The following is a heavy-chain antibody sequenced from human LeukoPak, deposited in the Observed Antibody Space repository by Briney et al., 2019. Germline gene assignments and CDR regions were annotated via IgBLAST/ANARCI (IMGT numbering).Heavy chain of an antibody. CDR3: ARGNYDFWSGYHNAFDI. V-gene: IGHV1-69*04. D-gene: IGHD3-3*01. CDR1: GFTFSSYA. Sequence: GGSLRLSCAASGFTFSSYAISWVRQAPGQGLEWMGRIIPILGIANYAQKFQGRVTITADKPTSTAYMELSSLRSEDTAVYYCARGNYDFWSGYHNAFDIWGQGTMVTVSS. CDR2: IIPILGIA. J-gene: IGHJ3*02.